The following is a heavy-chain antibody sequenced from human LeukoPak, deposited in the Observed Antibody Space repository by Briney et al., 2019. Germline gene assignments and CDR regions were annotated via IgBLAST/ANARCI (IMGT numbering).Heavy chain of an antibody. D-gene: IGHD1-26*01. V-gene: IGHV1-24*01. CDR3: ATTIVGPRRDYYYYMAV. Sequence: GASVKVSCKVSGYTLTELSMHWVRQAPGKGLEWMGGFDPEDGETIYAQKFQGRRTMTEDTSTDTAYMELSSLRSEDTAVYYCATTIVGPRRDYYYYMAVWGKGTTVTVSS. CDR1: GYTLTELS. CDR2: FDPEDGET. J-gene: IGHJ6*03.